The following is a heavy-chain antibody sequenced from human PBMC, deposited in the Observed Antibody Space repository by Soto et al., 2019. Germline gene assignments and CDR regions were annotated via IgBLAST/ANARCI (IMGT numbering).Heavy chain of an antibody. D-gene: IGHD4-4*01. CDR2: IKQDGSEI. CDR3: AIPARGDDYSA. CDR1: GFTFRNYW. J-gene: IGHJ1*01. V-gene: IGHV3-7*01. Sequence: EIQLVESGGGSVQPGGSLRLSCAASGFTFRNYWMNWARQAPGKGLEWVANIKQDGSEIYYVDAVKGRFTISRDNAENSLYLQMNSLRAEDTAVYYCAIPARGDDYSAWGQGTLVTVSS.